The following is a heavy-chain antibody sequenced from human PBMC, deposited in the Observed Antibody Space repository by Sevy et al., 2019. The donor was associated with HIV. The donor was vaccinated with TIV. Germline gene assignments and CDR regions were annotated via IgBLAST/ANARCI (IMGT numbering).Heavy chain of an antibody. CDR3: ARGGYSYGYQAFDI. J-gene: IGHJ3*02. V-gene: IGHV1-69*13. D-gene: IGHD5-18*01. CDR1: GGTLSSYA. Sequence: ASVKVSCMDSGGTLSSYALSWVRQAPGQGLEWMGGIVPLFGTTNYAQNLQAKVTITADESTSTAYMDLSSLRSEDTAVYYCARGGYSYGYQAFDIWGQGTMVTVSS. CDR2: IVPLFGTT.